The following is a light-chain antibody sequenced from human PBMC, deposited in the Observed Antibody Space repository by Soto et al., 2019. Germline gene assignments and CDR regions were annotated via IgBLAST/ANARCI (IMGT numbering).Light chain of an antibody. Sequence: DIQMTQSPSTLSASVGDRVTITCRASENINSWLAWYQQKPGKAPKLLIYRASSLHSGVPSRFSGSGSGTEFSLTISSLQPDDFASYYSQQYNGDSRTFGQGTKVDIK. CDR2: RAS. J-gene: IGKJ2*01. CDR1: ENINSW. CDR3: QQYNGDSRT. V-gene: IGKV1-5*03.